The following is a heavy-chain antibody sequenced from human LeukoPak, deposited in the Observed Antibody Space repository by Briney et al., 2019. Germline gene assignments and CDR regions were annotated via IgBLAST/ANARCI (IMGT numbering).Heavy chain of an antibody. CDR1: GFTFSSYW. V-gene: IGHV3-30*18. CDR3: AKDLYSGSYRSPIDY. CDR2: ISYDGSNK. D-gene: IGHD1-26*01. Sequence: GGSLRLSCAASGFTFSSYWMSWVRQAPGKGLEWVAVISYDGSNKYYADSVKGRFTISRDNSKNTLYLQMNSLRAEDTAVYYCAKDLYSGSYRSPIDYWGQGTLVTVSS. J-gene: IGHJ4*02.